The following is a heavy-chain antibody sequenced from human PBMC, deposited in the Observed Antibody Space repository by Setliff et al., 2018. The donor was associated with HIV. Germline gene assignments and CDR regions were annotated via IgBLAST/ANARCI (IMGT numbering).Heavy chain of an antibody. CDR2: INHSGST. CDR3: ARGSRGIVVVIPHPRLFDY. D-gene: IGHD2-21*01. J-gene: IGHJ4*02. CDR1: GGSFSGHY. Sequence: SETLSLTCAVYGGSFSGHYWSWIRQPPGKGLEWIGEINHSGSTHYNPSLKSRVTISVDTSKSQFSLNLRSVTAADTAVYYCARGSRGIVVVIPHPRLFDYWGQGTLVTVS. V-gene: IGHV4-34*01.